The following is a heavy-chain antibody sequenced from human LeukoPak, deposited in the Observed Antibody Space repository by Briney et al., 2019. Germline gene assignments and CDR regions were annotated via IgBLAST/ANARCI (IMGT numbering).Heavy chain of an antibody. CDR1: GYTFTGYY. CDR2: INPNSGGT. J-gene: IGHJ4*02. D-gene: IGHD3-10*01. CDR3: ARALWFGDQGFDY. V-gene: IGHV1-2*02. Sequence: ASVKVSCKASGYTFTGYYMHWVRQAPGQGLEWMGWINPNSGGTNYAQKFQGRVTMTRDTSISTAYMDLSRLRSDDTAVYYCARALWFGDQGFDYWGQGTLVTVSS.